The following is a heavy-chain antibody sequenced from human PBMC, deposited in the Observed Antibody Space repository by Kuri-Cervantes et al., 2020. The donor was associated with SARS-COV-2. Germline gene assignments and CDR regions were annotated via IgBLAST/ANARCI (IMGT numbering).Heavy chain of an antibody. V-gene: IGHV4-30-4*01. D-gene: IGHD3-3*01. CDR3: ARDWGSGYSGGRGMDV. CDR1: GGSISSGDYY. J-gene: IGHJ6*02. CDR2: IYYSGST. Sequence: SETLSLTCTVSGGSISSGDYYWSWIRQSPGKGLEWIGYIYYSGSTYYNPSLKSRVTISVDTSKNQFSLKLSSVTAADTAVYYCARDWGSGYSGGRGMDVWGQGTTVTVSS.